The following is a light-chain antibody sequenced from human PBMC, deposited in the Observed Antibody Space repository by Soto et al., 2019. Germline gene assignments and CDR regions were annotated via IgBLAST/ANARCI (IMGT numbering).Light chain of an antibody. Sequence: QSVLTQPHSVSGAPGQRVTISCTGSRSNIGAGYDVHWYQQLPGTAPKLLIYGTNNRPSGVPDRFSGSKSGMSASLAITGLQAADEANYYCQSYDNSLSGSRVFGGGTKLTVL. V-gene: IGLV1-40*01. CDR2: GTN. CDR1: RSNIGAGYD. J-gene: IGLJ3*02. CDR3: QSYDNSLSGSRV.